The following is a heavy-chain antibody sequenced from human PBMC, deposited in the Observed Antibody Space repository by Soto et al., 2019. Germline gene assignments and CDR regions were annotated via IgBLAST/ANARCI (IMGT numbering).Heavy chain of an antibody. J-gene: IGHJ3*01. V-gene: IGHV4-31*03. CDR1: GGSISSGGYY. D-gene: IGHD7-27*01. Sequence: PSETLSLTCTVSGGSISSGGYYWSWIRQHPGKGMEWIGYIYYSGSTYYNPSLKSRVTISVDTSKNQFSLKLSSVNAEDTAVYYCARETVVTGGDAFDLWGEGTMVTV. CDR3: ARETVVTGGDAFDL. CDR2: IYYSGST.